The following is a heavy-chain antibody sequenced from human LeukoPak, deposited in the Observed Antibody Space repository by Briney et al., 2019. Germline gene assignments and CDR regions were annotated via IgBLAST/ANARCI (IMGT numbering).Heavy chain of an antibody. Sequence: GASVKVSCKVSGYTLTELSMHWVRQAPGQGLEWMGIINPSGGSTSYAQKFQGRVTMTRDMSTSTVYMELSSLRSEDTAVYYCARDPTRSSLTRYDSSSSVTPVDYWGQGTLVTVSS. J-gene: IGHJ4*02. CDR2: INPSGGST. D-gene: IGHD6-13*01. CDR1: GYTLTELS. CDR3: ARDPTRSSLTRYDSSSSVTPVDY. V-gene: IGHV1-46*01.